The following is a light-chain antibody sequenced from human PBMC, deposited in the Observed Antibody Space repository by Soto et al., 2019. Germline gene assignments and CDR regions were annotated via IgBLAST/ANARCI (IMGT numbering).Light chain of an antibody. CDR3: QQYDDNPWT. J-gene: IGKJ1*01. Sequence: DIQMTQSPSTLSASVGDRVTIACRASQVIRTWVAWYQQKPGKAPKLLIYRESTLESGGSARFSGSRSGPDITLITSSRLHDDYATEYYQQYDDNPWTFGQGTKVDNK. CDR1: QVIRTW. V-gene: IGKV1-5*03. CDR2: RES.